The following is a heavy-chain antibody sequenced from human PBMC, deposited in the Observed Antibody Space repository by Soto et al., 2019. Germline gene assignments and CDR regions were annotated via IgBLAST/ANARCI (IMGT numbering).Heavy chain of an antibody. Sequence: QVQLQQWGAGLLKPSETLSLTCAVYGGSFSGYYWSWIRQPPGKGLEWLGEINHSGSTNYNPSLKSRVTISVDTSKNQFSLKLSSVTAANTAVYYCARGGKRGSSWFGRGNWFDPWGQGTLVTVSS. CDR3: ARGGKRGSSWFGRGNWFDP. CDR1: GGSFSGYY. V-gene: IGHV4-34*01. D-gene: IGHD6-13*01. J-gene: IGHJ5*02. CDR2: INHSGST.